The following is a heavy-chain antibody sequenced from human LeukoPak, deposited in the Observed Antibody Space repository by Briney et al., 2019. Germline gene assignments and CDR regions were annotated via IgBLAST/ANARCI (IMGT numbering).Heavy chain of an antibody. CDR2: ISSSSTNI. V-gene: IGHV3-21*01. D-gene: IGHD6-19*01. CDR1: GFTFSSYR. Sequence: GSLRLSCAASGFTFSSYRMNWVRQAPGKGLEWVSSISSSSTNIYYADSVKGRFTISRDNAKNSLYLQMNSLRAEDTAVYYCARVYSSGWYFDPWGQGTLVTVSS. J-gene: IGHJ5*02. CDR3: ARVYSSGWYFDP.